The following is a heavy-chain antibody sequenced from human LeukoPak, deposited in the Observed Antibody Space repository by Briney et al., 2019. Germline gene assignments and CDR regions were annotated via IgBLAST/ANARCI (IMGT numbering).Heavy chain of an antibody. CDR2: INSDGSST. D-gene: IGHD6-19*01. V-gene: IGHV3-74*01. Sequence: GGSLRLSCAASGFTFSSYWMHWVRQAPGKGLVWVSRINSDGSSTSYADSVKGRFTISRDNAKNTPYLQMNSLRAEDTAVYYCARVLVGAVADNLDYWGQGTLVTVSS. CDR3: ARVLVGAVADNLDY. CDR1: GFTFSSYW. J-gene: IGHJ4*02.